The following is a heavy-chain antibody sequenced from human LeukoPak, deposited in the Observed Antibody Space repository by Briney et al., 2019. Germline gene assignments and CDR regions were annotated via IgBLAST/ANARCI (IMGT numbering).Heavy chain of an antibody. CDR1: GFTFSSYA. J-gene: IGHJ5*02. V-gene: IGHV3-23*01. Sequence: GGSLRLSCAASGFTFSSYAMSWVRQAPGKGLEWVSAISGSGGSTYYADSVKGRFTISRDNSKNRLYLQMNSLRAEDTAVYYCAKHLRDYYDSSGYYYPYNWFDPWGQGTLVTVSS. CDR3: AKHLRDYYDSSGYYYPYNWFDP. D-gene: IGHD3-22*01. CDR2: ISGSGGST.